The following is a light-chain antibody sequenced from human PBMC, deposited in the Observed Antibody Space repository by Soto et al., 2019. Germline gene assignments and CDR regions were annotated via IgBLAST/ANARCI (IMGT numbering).Light chain of an antibody. J-gene: IGKJ1*01. V-gene: IGKV3-11*01. CDR3: QQRTDRPPLT. Sequence: EIVLTQSPATLSLSPGERATLSCRASQSIGLAIAWYQHKPGQAPRLLIFDASQRATGIPARFRGSGSGTDFTLSISSLEPEDFAVYYCQQRTDRPPLTFGQGTKVEIK. CDR2: DAS. CDR1: QSIGLA.